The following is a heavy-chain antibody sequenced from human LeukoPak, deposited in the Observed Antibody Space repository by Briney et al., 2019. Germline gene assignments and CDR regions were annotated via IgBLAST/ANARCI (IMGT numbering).Heavy chain of an antibody. CDR1: GGTFSSYA. V-gene: IGHV1-69*04. J-gene: IGHJ4*02. D-gene: IGHD3-3*01. CDR2: IIPIFGIA. Sequence: GASVKVSCKASGGTFSSYAISWVRQAPGQGLEWMGRIIPIFGIANYAQKFQGRVTITADKSMSTAYMELSSLRSEDTAVYYCARGSGGDFWSGYYFDYWGQGTLVTVSS. CDR3: ARGSGGDFWSGYYFDY.